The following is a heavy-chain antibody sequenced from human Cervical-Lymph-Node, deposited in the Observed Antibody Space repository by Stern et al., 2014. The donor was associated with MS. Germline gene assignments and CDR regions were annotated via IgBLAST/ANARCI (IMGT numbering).Heavy chain of an antibody. D-gene: IGHD3-3*01. CDR2: IYYSGST. Sequence: QVQLVESGPGLVKPSETLSLTCTVSGGAISSSNYYWGWIRQPPGKGLEWIGDIYYSGSTNYNPSLKSRVTMSVDTSKNQFFLRRTSVTAADTAMYYCARHWEDYDSWSGNPAWRVRSKSWFDPWGHGTLVTVSS. CDR3: ARHWEDYDSWSGNPAWRVRSKSWFDP. J-gene: IGHJ5*02. CDR1: GGAISSSNYY. V-gene: IGHV4-39*01.